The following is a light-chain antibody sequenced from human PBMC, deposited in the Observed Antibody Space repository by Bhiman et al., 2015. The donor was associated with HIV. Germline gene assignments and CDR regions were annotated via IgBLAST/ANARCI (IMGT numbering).Light chain of an antibody. CDR2: QDF. J-gene: IGLJ2*01. CDR3: QGWDSSTVV. CDR1: KLGDRY. Sequence: SYELTQPPSVSVSPGQTVSITCSGDKLGDRYSSWYQHRPGQSPVLVIYQDFKRPSGIPDRFSGSNSGNTATLTISGTQPMDEADYYCQGWDSSTVVFGGGTKLTVL. V-gene: IGLV3-1*01.